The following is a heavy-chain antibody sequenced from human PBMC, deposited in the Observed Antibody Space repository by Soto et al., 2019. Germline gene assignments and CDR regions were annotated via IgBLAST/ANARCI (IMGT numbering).Heavy chain of an antibody. CDR2: IKQDGSEK. CDR3: ARDWYMDY. D-gene: IGHD1-20*01. Sequence: PGGSLRLSCAASGFTFSNHWINWIRQTPGRGLKWLAVIKQDGSEKYYVDYVKGRFTVSRDNAMNLAYLQMNSLRVDDTAVYYCARDWYMDYWGQGT. J-gene: IGHJ4*02. V-gene: IGHV3-7*04. CDR1: GFTFSNHW.